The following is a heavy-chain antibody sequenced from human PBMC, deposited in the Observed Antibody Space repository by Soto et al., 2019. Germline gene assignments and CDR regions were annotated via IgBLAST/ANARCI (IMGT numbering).Heavy chain of an antibody. CDR3: ARGITMVRGGFGYYYGMDV. Sequence: QVQLVQSGAEVKKPGSSVKVSCKASGGTFSSYAISWVRQAPGQGLEWMGGIIPIFGTANYAQKFQGRVTITADESTSTAYMGLSSLRSEDTAVYYCARGITMVRGGFGYYYGMDVWGQGTTVTVSS. CDR2: IIPIFGTA. J-gene: IGHJ6*02. D-gene: IGHD3-10*01. V-gene: IGHV1-69*12. CDR1: GGTFSSYA.